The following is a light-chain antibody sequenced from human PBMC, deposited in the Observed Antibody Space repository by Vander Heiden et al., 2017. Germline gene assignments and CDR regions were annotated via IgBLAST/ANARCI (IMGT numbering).Light chain of an antibody. V-gene: IGLV3-21*02. J-gene: IGLJ3*02. CDR1: NIGSKS. CDR2: DDS. CDR3: QVWDSSSDHWV. Sequence: SYVLTQPPSVSVAPVQTASITCRGNNIGSKSVHRYQQMPGPAPGLAVYDDSDRPSGIAERFSGSNSGNTATLTISRVEAGDEADYYCQVWDSSSDHWVFGGGTKLTVL.